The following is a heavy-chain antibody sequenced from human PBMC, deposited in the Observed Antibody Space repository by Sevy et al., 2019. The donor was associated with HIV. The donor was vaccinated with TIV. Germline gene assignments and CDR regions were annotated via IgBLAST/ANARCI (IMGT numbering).Heavy chain of an antibody. CDR3: AKEFGRIAAAAGYYYYGMDV. V-gene: IGHV3-9*01. CDR2: ISWNSGSI. D-gene: IGHD6-13*01. CDR1: GFTFDDYA. Sequence: GGSLRLSCAASGFTFDDYAIHWVRQAPGKGLEWVSGISWNSGSIGYGDSVKGRFTSSRDNAKNSLYLQMNSLRAEDTALYYCAKEFGRIAAAAGYYYYGMDVWGQGTTVTVSS. J-gene: IGHJ6*02.